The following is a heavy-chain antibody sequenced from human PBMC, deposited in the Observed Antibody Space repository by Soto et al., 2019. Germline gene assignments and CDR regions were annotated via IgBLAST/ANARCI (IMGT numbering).Heavy chain of an antibody. J-gene: IGHJ6*02. CDR1: GFTFSSYG. CDR3: AKEGGITMIVVVYYYGMDV. D-gene: IGHD3-22*01. CDR2: ISYDGSNK. Sequence: VQLVESGGGVVQPGRSLRLSCAASGFTFSSYGMHWVRQAPGKGLEWVAVISYDGSNKYYADSVKGRFTISRDNSKNTLYLQMNSLRAEDTAVYYCAKEGGITMIVVVYYYGMDVWGQGTTVTVSS. V-gene: IGHV3-30*18.